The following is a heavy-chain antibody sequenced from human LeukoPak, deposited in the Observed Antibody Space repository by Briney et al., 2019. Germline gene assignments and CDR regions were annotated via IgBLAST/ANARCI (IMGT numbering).Heavy chain of an antibody. D-gene: IGHD6-6*01. V-gene: IGHV3-23*01. CDR2: ISGSGGST. J-gene: IGHJ6*03. Sequence: PGGSLRLSCAASGFTFSSYAMSWVRQAPGKGLEWVSTISGSGGSTYYADSVKGRFTISRDNSKNTLYLQMNSLRAEDTAVYYCAKAGIAARPGYYYYYMDVWGKGTTVTVSS. CDR3: AKAGIAARPGYYYYYMDV. CDR1: GFTFSSYA.